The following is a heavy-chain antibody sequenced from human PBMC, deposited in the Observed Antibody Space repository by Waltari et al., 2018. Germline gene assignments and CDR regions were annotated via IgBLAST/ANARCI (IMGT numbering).Heavy chain of an antibody. J-gene: IGHJ4*02. CDR1: GFTFSSYA. D-gene: IGHD6-13*01. Sequence: EVQLVESGGGLVQPGGSLRLSCAASGFTFSSYAMSWVRQAPGKGLGWVSGISGSGGSTYYADSVKGRFTISRDNSKNTLYLQMNSLRAEDTAVYYCAKDCGSSCGTGIDYWGQGTLVTVSS. CDR3: AKDCGSSCGTGIDY. V-gene: IGHV3-23*04. CDR2: ISGSGGST.